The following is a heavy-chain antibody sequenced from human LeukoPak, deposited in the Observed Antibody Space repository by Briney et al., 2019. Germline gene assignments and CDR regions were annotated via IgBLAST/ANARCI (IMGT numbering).Heavy chain of an antibody. CDR1: GGTFSSYA. J-gene: IGHJ4*02. V-gene: IGHV1-69*05. CDR2: IIPIFGTA. Sequence: SVMVSCKASGGTFSSYAISWVRQAPGQGLEWMGRIIPIFGTANYAQKFQGRVTITTDESTSTAYMELSSLRSEDTAVYYCASVRPSSGWPDYWGQGTLVTVSS. CDR3: ASVRPSSGWPDY. D-gene: IGHD6-19*01.